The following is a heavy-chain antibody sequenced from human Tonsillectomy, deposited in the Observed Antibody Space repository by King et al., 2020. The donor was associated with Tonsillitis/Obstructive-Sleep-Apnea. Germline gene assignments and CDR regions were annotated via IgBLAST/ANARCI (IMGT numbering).Heavy chain of an antibody. D-gene: IGHD4-11*01. V-gene: IGHV1-58*01. CDR2: IVVVSGNT. Sequence: QLVQSGPEVKKPGTSVKVSCKASGFTFTSSAVQWVRQARGQLLEWLGWIVVVSGNTNYAQKFQERVTITRDLSTSTAYMELRSLRSEDTAVYYCFCSNRGKIWGQGTLVTVSS. CDR1: GFTFTSSA. J-gene: IGHJ4*02. CDR3: FCSNRGKI.